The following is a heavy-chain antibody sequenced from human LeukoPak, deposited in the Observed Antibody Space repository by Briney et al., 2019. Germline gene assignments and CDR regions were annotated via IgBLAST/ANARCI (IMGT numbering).Heavy chain of an antibody. V-gene: IGHV2-5*01. Sequence: SGPTLLKPTQTLTQTCTFSGFSVRTGGVGVGWIRRPPGKALEWLAVIYWNDDKLYSPSLESRLTISKDTSKNQVVLTMTNMDPVDTATYYCGHRLNSAMGAFDPWGQGTLVTVSS. J-gene: IGHJ5*02. CDR2: IYWNDDK. CDR1: GFSVRTGGVG. CDR3: GHRLNSAMGAFDP. D-gene: IGHD1-26*01.